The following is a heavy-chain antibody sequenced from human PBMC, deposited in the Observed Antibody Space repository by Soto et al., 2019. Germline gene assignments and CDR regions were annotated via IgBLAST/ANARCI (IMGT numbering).Heavy chain of an antibody. CDR2: INHSGST. V-gene: IGHV4-34*01. D-gene: IGHD3-3*01. Sequence: SETLSLTCAVYGGSFSGYYWSWIRQPPWKGLEWIGEINHSGSTNYNPSLKSRVTISVDTSKNQFSLKLSSVTAADTAVYYCARRGLYDFWRGYKVVDWFDPWGQGTLVTVSS. CDR1: GGSFSGYY. CDR3: ARRGLYDFWRGYKVVDWFDP. J-gene: IGHJ5*02.